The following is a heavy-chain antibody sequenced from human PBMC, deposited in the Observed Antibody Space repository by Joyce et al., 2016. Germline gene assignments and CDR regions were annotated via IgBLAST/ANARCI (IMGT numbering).Heavy chain of an antibody. D-gene: IGHD2-8*01. V-gene: IGHV3-21*01. Sequence: EVQLVESGGGLVKPGGSLRLSCAASGFTFSSYSMSWVRQAPGKGLELVSSLSSSSSYIKYTDSVKGRFTISRDNAKNSLYLLMNSLRVEDTAVYYCARSSYTNGIFDYWGQGTLVTVSS. CDR2: LSSSSSYI. CDR3: ARSSYTNGIFDY. CDR1: GFTFSSYS. J-gene: IGHJ4*02.